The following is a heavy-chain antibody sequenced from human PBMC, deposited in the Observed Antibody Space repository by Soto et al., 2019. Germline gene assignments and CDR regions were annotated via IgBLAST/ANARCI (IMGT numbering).Heavy chain of an antibody. CDR2: ISYSGST. CDR1: GGSVSSGDYY. CDR3: ARAEKRRDFDY. D-gene: IGHD6-19*01. J-gene: IGHJ4*02. Sequence: QVQLQESGPGLVKPSETLSLTCTVSGGSVSSGDYYWSWIRQPPGKGLEWIGYISYSGSTKYNPSLKSRVTISVDTSTNQCSLKLSSVTAPDTAVYYCARAEKRRDFDYWGQGTLVTASS. V-gene: IGHV4-61*08.